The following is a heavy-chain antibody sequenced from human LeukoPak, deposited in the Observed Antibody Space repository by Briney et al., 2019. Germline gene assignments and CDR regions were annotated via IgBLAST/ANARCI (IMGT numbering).Heavy chain of an antibody. Sequence: GGSLRLSCAASGFTFSTYGMHWVRQAPGKGLEWVAFIRSDGTNKYYADSVKGRFTISRDKSKNTLSLQMNSLRAEDTAVYYCARDRGAAAGDYFDYRGQGTLVSVSS. CDR2: IRSDGTNK. CDR1: GFTFSTYG. CDR3: ARDRGAAAGDYFDY. V-gene: IGHV3-30*02. J-gene: IGHJ4*02. D-gene: IGHD6-13*01.